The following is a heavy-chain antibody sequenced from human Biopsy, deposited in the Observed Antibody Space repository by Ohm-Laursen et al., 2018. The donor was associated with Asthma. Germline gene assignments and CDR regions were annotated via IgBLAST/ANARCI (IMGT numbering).Heavy chain of an antibody. V-gene: IGHV3-21*04. CDR2: MSGRSEYI. D-gene: IGHD6-19*01. Sequence: SLRLSCAASGFTFSSYTMNWVRQAPGKGLEWVSSMSGRSEYIYNADSVKGRFTISRDSAKNSLYLQMNSLRAEDTALYHCGRDMGGFGSGWFPVEFWGQGTLVTVSS. J-gene: IGHJ4*02. CDR3: GRDMGGFGSGWFPVEF. CDR1: GFTFSSYT.